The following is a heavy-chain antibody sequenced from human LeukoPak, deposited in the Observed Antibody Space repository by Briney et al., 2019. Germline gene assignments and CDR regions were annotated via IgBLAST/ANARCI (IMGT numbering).Heavy chain of an antibody. D-gene: IGHD3-22*01. Sequence: ASVKVSCKASGYTFTSYDINWVRQATGQGLEWMGWMNPNSGNTGYAQKFQGRVTMTRNTSISTAYMELSSLRSEDTALYYCAKGGGGYYYDSSGDFDYWGQGTLVTVSS. CDR3: AKGGGGYYYDSSGDFDY. CDR1: GYTFTSYD. J-gene: IGHJ4*02. V-gene: IGHV1-8*01. CDR2: MNPNSGNT.